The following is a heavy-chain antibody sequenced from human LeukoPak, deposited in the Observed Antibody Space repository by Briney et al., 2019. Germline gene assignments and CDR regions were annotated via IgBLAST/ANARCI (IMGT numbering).Heavy chain of an antibody. Sequence: ASVKVSCKASGGTFSSYGISWVRQAPGQGLEWMGWISAYNGNTNYAQKLQGRVTMTTDTSTSTAYMELRSLRSDDTAVYYCARFPMSIVVVPAANELCFDYWGQGTLVTVSS. CDR3: ARFPMSIVVVPAANELCFDY. J-gene: IGHJ4*02. V-gene: IGHV1-18*01. CDR1: GGTFSSYG. D-gene: IGHD2-2*01. CDR2: ISAYNGNT.